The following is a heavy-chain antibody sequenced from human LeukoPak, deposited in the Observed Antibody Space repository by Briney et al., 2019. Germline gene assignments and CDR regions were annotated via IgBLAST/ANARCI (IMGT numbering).Heavy chain of an antibody. Sequence: SETLSLTCTVSGGSISSSGYYWGWIRQPPGKGLEWIGSMYYSGSTYYNPSLKSRVTISVDTSKNHFSLKLSSVTAADTAVYYCARAYSSSWYYNWFDPWGQGTLVTVSS. D-gene: IGHD6-13*01. CDR3: ARAYSSSWYYNWFDP. J-gene: IGHJ5*02. CDR2: MYYSGST. V-gene: IGHV4-39*07. CDR1: GGSISSSGYY.